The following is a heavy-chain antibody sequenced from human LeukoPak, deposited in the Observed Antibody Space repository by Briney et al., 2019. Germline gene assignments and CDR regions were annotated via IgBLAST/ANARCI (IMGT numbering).Heavy chain of an antibody. D-gene: IGHD6-19*01. CDR2: ISGSGGST. Sequence: GGSLRLSCAASGFTFSSYAMSWVRQAPGKGLEWVSAISGSGGSTYYADSVKGRFTISRDNSKNTLYLQMNSLRAEDTAVYYCAIELSSGWYLGGDYYYYGMDVWAQGTTVTVSS. CDR3: AIELSSGWYLGGDYYYYGMDV. J-gene: IGHJ6*02. V-gene: IGHV3-23*01. CDR1: GFTFSSYA.